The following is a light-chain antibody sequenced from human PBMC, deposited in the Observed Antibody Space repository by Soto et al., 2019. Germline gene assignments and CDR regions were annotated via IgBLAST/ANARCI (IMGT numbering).Light chain of an antibody. CDR1: QSVNRN. CDR2: ATS. CDR3: QQYINWPRT. V-gene: IGKV3-15*01. J-gene: IGKJ1*01. Sequence: EIVMTQSPATLSVSPGERATLSCRASQSVNRNLAWYQQKPGQAPRLLILATSTRATGIPARFSGSGSGTDFTLTISSLQSEDFAVYYCQQYINWPRTFGQGTKVEIK.